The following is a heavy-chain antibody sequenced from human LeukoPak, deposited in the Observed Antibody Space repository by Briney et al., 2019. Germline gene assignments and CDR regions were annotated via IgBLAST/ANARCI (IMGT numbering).Heavy chain of an antibody. CDR3: ARSSGYSSGRHSWGGTSYYYGMDV. CDR1: GYTFTSYG. Sequence: ASVKVSCKASGYTFTSYGISWVQQAPGQGLEWMGWISAYNGNTNYAQKLQGRVTMTTDTSTSTAYMELRSLRSDDTAVYYCARSSGYSSGRHSWGGTSYYYGMDVWGQGTTVTVSS. D-gene: IGHD6-19*01. CDR2: ISAYNGNT. J-gene: IGHJ6*02. V-gene: IGHV1-18*01.